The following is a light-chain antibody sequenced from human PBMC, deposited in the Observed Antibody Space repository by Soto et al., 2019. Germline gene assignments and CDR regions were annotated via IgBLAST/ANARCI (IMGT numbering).Light chain of an antibody. CDR1: ESVSSN. J-gene: IGKJ1*01. CDR2: GAS. CDR3: QQYNNWPSWT. V-gene: IGKV3-15*01. Sequence: VMAQAPATLSVSPGDRATLSCRASESVSSNVAWYQQKPGQTPRLLIYGASTRATGVPPRFSGSRSGTEFTLTISSLQSEDLAVYYCQQYNNWPSWTFGQGTKVDIK.